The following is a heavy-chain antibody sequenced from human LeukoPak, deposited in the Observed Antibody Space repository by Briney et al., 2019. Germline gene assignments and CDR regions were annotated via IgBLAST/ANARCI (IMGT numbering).Heavy chain of an antibody. CDR3: ACQIASAGTAGFDF. CDR2: IYSTGST. CDR1: GVSISSYY. D-gene: IGHD6-13*01. V-gene: IGHV4-4*07. Sequence: PSETLSLTCTVSGVSISSYYWSWIRPPAGKGLEWIVRIYSTGSTNYNPSLKSRLTMSVDTSKNQFSLRLRSVPAADTAVYYCACQIASAGTAGFDFWGQGALVTVSS. J-gene: IGHJ4*02.